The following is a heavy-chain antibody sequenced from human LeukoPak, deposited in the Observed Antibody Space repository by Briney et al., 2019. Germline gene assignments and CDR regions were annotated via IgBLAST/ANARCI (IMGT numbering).Heavy chain of an antibody. CDR2: IKQDGSEK. D-gene: IGHD6-13*01. Sequence: QAGGSLRLSCAASGFTFSSYWMSWVRQAPGKGLEWVANIKQDGSEKYYVDSVKGRFTISRDNAKNSVYLQMNSLRAEDTAVYYCSRGSSWYRGGADYWGQGTLVTVSS. CDR3: SRGSSWYRGGADY. CDR1: GFTFSSYW. V-gene: IGHV3-7*01. J-gene: IGHJ4*02.